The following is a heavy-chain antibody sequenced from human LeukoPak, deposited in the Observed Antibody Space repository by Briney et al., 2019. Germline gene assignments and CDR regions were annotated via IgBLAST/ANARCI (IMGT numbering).Heavy chain of an antibody. CDR2: INHSGST. CDR1: GGSFSGYY. CDR3: ARLDVLRYMSWFDP. J-gene: IGHJ5*02. D-gene: IGHD3-9*01. V-gene: IGHV4-34*01. Sequence: SETLSLTCAVYGGSFSGYYWSWIRQPPGKGLEWIGEINHSGSTNYNPSLKSRVTISVDTSKNQFSLKLSPVTAADTAVYYCARLDVLRYMSWFDPWGQGTLVTVSS.